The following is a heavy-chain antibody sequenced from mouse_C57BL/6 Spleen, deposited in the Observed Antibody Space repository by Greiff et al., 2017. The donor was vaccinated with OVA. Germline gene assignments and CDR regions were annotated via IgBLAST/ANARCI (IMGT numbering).Heavy chain of an antibody. CDR3: TAEYCYGGGDWFDY. CDR1: GFTIKDYY. V-gene: IGHV14-1*01. Sequence: EVQLQQSGAELVRPGASVKLSCTASGFTIKDYYMHWVKQRPEQGLEWIGRIDPEDGDTEYAPKFQGKATMTADTSSNTAYLQLSSLTSEDIAFYYCTAEYCYGGGDWFDYWGQGTLVTVSA. CDR2: IDPEDGDT. J-gene: IGHJ3*01. D-gene: IGHD1-1*02.